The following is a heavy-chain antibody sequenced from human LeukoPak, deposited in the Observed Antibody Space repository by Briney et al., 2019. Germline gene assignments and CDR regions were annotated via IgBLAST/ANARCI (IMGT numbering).Heavy chain of an antibody. Sequence: GGSLRLSCTASEIIFDTYWMSWVRQAPGKGLGWVANINRDGGETYYVDSVRGRFTISRDNARNSLYLQMSSLRVDDTAIYYCARPNQIGTTDYWGQGTLVTVSS. J-gene: IGHJ4*02. CDR3: ARPNQIGTTDY. V-gene: IGHV3-7*03. CDR1: EIIFDTYW. CDR2: INRDGGET. D-gene: IGHD1-1*01.